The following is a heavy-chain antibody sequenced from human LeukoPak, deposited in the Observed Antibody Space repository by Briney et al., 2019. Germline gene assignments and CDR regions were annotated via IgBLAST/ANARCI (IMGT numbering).Heavy chain of an antibody. CDR3: ALMVRGVTDYLDY. D-gene: IGHD3-10*01. Sequence: SETLSLTCAVYGGSFSGYYWSWIRQPPGKGLEWIGEINHSGSTNYNPSLKSRVTISVDTSKNQFSLKLSSVTAADTAVYYCALMVRGVTDYLDYWGQGTLVTVSS. V-gene: IGHV4-34*01. CDR1: GGSFSGYY. J-gene: IGHJ4*02. CDR2: INHSGST.